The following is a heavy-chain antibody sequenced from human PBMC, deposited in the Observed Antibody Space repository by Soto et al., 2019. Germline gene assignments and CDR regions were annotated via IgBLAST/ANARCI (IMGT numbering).Heavy chain of an antibody. V-gene: IGHV1-69*13. D-gene: IGHD6-19*01. J-gene: IGHJ4*02. CDR3: ARGRYSSGWYRGEDY. CDR1: GGTFSSYA. Sequence: SVKVSCKTSGGTFSSYAISWVRQAPGQGLEWMGGIIPIFGTANYAQKFQGRVTITADESTSTAYMELSSLRSEDTAVYYCARGRYSSGWYRGEDYWGQGTLVTVSS. CDR2: IIPIFGTA.